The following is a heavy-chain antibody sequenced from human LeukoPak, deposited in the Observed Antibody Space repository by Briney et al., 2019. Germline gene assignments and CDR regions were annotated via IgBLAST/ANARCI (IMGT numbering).Heavy chain of an antibody. J-gene: IGHJ5*02. CDR3: AKDYWFDP. CDR1: GYTFTSYA. V-gene: IGHV1-3*01. Sequence: ASVKVSCKASGYTFTSYAMHWVRQAPGQRLEWMGWINAGNGKTKYSQKFQGRVTITRDTSASTAYMELSSLRSEDTAVYYCAKDYWFDPWGQGTLVTVSS. CDR2: INAGNGKT.